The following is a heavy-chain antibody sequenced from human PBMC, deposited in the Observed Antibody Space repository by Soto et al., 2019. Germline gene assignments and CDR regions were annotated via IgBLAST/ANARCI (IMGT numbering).Heavy chain of an antibody. V-gene: IGHV1-69*13. CDR2: IIPIFGTA. D-gene: IGHD2-2*01. CDR3: ARDLPQDGVLVPAALDY. Sequence: SVKVSCKASGGTFSSYAISWVRQAPGQGLEWMGGIIPIFGTANYAQKFQGRVTITADESTSTAYMELSSLRSEDTAVYYCARDLPQDGVLVPAALDYWGQGTLVTVSS. J-gene: IGHJ4*02. CDR1: GGTFSSYA.